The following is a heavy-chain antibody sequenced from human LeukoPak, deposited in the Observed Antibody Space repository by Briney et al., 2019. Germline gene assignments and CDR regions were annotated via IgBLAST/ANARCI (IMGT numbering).Heavy chain of an antibody. V-gene: IGHV4-59*01. J-gene: IGHJ4*02. CDR3: AATGSYYFHY. CDR1: GGSISGSY. D-gene: IGHD3-9*01. CDR2: IYYGGST. Sequence: PSETLSLTCTVSGGSISGSYWSWLRQPPGKGLEWIGYIYYGGSTNYHASLKNRVTLSVDASKNQVSLQLNSLTAADTALYYCAATGSYYFHYWGQGTLVTVSS.